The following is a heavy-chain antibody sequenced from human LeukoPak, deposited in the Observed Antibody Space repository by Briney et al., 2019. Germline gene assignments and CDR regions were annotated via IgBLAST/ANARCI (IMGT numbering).Heavy chain of an antibody. CDR2: IRYDGSNK. Sequence: GGSLRLSCAASGFTFSSYGMHWVRQAPGKGLEWVAFIRYDGSNKYYADSVKGRFTISRDNSKNTLYLQMNSLRAEDTAVYYCAKPFSTRFGALDIWGQGTMVTVSS. J-gene: IGHJ3*02. V-gene: IGHV3-30*02. D-gene: IGHD2/OR15-2a*01. CDR3: AKPFSTRFGALDI. CDR1: GFTFSSYG.